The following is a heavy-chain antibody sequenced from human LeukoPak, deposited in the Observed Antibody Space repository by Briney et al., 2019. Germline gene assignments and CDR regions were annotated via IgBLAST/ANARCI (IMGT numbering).Heavy chain of an antibody. Sequence: GGSLRLSCAASGFTFSTYEMNWVRQAPGKGLEWVSYISSSGRTIYYADSVKGRFTISRDNAKNSLYLQMNSLRAEDTAVYYCARDRLRDIVVVPAAIWQRKNYYGMDVWGQGTTVTVSS. J-gene: IGHJ6*02. CDR2: ISSSGRTI. V-gene: IGHV3-48*03. CDR1: GFTFSTYE. D-gene: IGHD2-2*01. CDR3: ARDRLRDIVVVPAAIWQRKNYYGMDV.